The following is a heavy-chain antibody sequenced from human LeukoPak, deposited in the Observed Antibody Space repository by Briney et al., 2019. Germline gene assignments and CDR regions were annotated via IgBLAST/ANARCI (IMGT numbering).Heavy chain of an antibody. CDR2: IRHDESEI. D-gene: IGHD2-2*01. CDR3: ARLQPLVIPAAKLGFDY. V-gene: IGHV3-7*01. Sequence: GGSLRLSCAASGSTFTNYWMSWVRQPPGKGLEWVANIRHDESEIYYVDSVKGRFTISRDNAKDSLFLQMSSLRAEDTAVYYCARLQPLVIPAAKLGFDYWGRGTLVTVSS. CDR1: GSTFTNYW. J-gene: IGHJ4*02.